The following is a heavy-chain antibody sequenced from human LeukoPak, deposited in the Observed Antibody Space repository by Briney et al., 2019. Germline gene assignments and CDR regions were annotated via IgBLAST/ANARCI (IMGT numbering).Heavy chain of an antibody. J-gene: IGHJ4*02. V-gene: IGHV4-34*01. CDR1: GGSLSGYY. Sequence: PSETLSLTCAVYGGSLSGYYWSWIRQPPGKGLEWIGEINHSGSTNYNPSLKSRVTISVGTSKNQFSLKLSSVTAADTAVYYCARGRRSYYGFDYWGQGTLVTVSS. CDR2: INHSGST. CDR3: ARGRRSYYGFDY. D-gene: IGHD1-26*01.